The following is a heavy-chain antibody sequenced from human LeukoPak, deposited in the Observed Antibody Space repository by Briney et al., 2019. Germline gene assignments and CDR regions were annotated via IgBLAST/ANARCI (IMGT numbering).Heavy chain of an antibody. V-gene: IGHV3-7*01. D-gene: IGHD5-24*01. CDR1: GFTFSSYW. Sequence: PGGSLRLSCAASGFTFSSYWMSWVRQAPGKGLEWVANIKQDGSEKYYVDSVKGRFIISRDNAKNSLYLQMNSLRAEGTAVYYCAKLPEMATRGDYFDYWGQGTLVTVSS. J-gene: IGHJ4*02. CDR2: IKQDGSEK. CDR3: AKLPEMATRGDYFDY.